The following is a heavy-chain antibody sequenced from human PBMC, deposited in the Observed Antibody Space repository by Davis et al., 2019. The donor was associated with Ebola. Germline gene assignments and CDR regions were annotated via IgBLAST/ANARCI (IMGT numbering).Heavy chain of an antibody. V-gene: IGHV1-69*13. CDR3: ARLVVAASLYYYYGMDV. CDR1: GGTFSSYV. D-gene: IGHD2-15*01. CDR2: IIPIFGTA. J-gene: IGHJ6*02. Sequence: AASVKVSCKASGGTFSSYVISWVRQAPGQGLEWMGGIIPIFGTANYAQKFQGRVTITADESTSTAYMELSSLRSEDTAVYYCARLVVAASLYYYYGMDVWGQGTTVTVSS.